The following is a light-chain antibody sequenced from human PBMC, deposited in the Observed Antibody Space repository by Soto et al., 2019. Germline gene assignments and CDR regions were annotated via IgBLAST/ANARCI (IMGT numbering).Light chain of an antibody. CDR1: SSDVGGYNY. CDR2: GVS. J-gene: IGLJ2*01. Sequence: QSALTQPASVSGSPGQSITVSCTGTSSDVGGYNYVSWYQQHPGKAPKLMIYGVSNRPSGVSNRFSGSKSGNTASLTISGLQAEDEADYYCSSYTSSGTHVVFGGGTKLTVL. CDR3: SSYTSSGTHVV. V-gene: IGLV2-14*01.